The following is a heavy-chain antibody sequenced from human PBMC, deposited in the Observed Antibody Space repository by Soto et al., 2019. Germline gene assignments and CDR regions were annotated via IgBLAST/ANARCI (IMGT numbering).Heavy chain of an antibody. J-gene: IGHJ4*02. Sequence: GGSLRLSCAASGFIFSNYGMHWVRQAPGRGLEWVALISYHGSNEYYADSVKGRFTISRDNSKNTLYLHMNSLRPEDTAVYYCAKGAPTAVSGTDYWGQGTLVTVSS. CDR2: ISYHGSNE. CDR3: AKGAPTAVSGTDY. D-gene: IGHD6-19*01. CDR1: GFIFSNYG. V-gene: IGHV3-30*18.